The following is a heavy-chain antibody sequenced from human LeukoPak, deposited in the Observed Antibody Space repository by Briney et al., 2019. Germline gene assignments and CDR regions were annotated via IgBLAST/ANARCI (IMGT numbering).Heavy chain of an antibody. D-gene: IGHD5-18*01. Sequence: GGSLRLSCAASGFTFSSYAMSWVRQAPGKGLEWVSAISGSGGSTYYADSVKGRFTISRDNSKNTLYLQMNSLRAEDSAVYYRASRGYSYGPTNYWGQGTLVTVSS. CDR1: GFTFSSYA. J-gene: IGHJ4*02. CDR2: ISGSGGST. CDR3: ASRGYSYGPTNY. V-gene: IGHV3-23*01.